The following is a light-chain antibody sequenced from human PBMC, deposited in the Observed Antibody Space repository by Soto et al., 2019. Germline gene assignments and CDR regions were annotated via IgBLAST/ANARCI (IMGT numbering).Light chain of an antibody. CDR3: SSYAGSNKVV. V-gene: IGLV2-8*01. J-gene: IGLJ2*01. Sequence: QSALTQPPSSSGSPGQSVTISCTGTSSDVGGYNYVSWYQQHPGKAPKIMVYEVTKRPSGVPDRFSGSKSGNTASLTVSGRQAEDEADYYCSSYAGSNKVVFGGGTKLTVL. CDR2: EVT. CDR1: SSDVGGYNY.